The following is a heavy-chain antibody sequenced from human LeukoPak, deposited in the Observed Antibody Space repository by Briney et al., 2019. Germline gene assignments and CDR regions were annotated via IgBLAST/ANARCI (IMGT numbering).Heavy chain of an antibody. Sequence: SETLSLTCTVSGGSISSGGYYWSWIRQPPGKGLEWIGYIYHSGSTYYNPSLKSRVTISVDRSKNQFSLNLTSVTAADTAVYYCARKTRSTSTPGAFDIWGQGTMVTVSS. CDR1: GGSISSGGYY. V-gene: IGHV4-30-2*01. D-gene: IGHD2-2*01. CDR3: ARKTRSTSTPGAFDI. J-gene: IGHJ3*02. CDR2: IYHSGST.